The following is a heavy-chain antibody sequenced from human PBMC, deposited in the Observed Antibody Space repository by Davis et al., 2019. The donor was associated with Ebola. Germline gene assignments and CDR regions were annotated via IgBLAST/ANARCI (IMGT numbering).Heavy chain of an antibody. CDR2: LNPYSGGT. D-gene: IGHD2-8*01. CDR1: GYTFTGYY. Sequence: AASVKVSCKASGYTFTGYYMHRVRLAPGQGLEWMGRLNPYSGGTNFAQKFQGRVTMTRDTSITTAYLDLSRLRSDDTAIYFCATTRNGLDFWGQGTLVTVSS. CDR3: ATTRNGLDF. V-gene: IGHV1-2*06. J-gene: IGHJ4*02.